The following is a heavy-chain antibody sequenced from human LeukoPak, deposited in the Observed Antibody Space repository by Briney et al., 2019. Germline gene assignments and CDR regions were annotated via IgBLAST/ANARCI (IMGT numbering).Heavy chain of an antibody. CDR1: GYTFINYY. V-gene: IGHV1-46*01. CDR3: ARDGYCSGGSCYSKKSFDY. Sequence: ASVKVSCKASGYTFINYYMHWVRQAPGQGLEWMGFINPSGSSAAYAQKLQGRVTMTTDTSTSTAYMELRSLRSDDTAVYYCARDGYCSGGSCYSKKSFDYWGQGTLVTVSS. D-gene: IGHD2-15*01. CDR2: INPSGSSA. J-gene: IGHJ4*02.